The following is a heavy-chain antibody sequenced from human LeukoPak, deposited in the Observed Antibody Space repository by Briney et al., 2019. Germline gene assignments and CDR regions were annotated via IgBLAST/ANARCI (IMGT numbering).Heavy chain of an antibody. CDR3: ARLYGSGSYYLGYYYYMDV. CDR2: IYYSGST. J-gene: IGHJ6*03. D-gene: IGHD3-10*01. V-gene: IGHV4-39*01. Sequence: SETLSLTCTVSGGSISSSSYYWGWIRQPPGKGLEWIGSIYYSGSTYYNPSLKSRVTMSVDTSKNPFSLKLSSVTAADTAVYYCARLYGSGSYYLGYYYYMDVWGKGTTVTVSS. CDR1: GGSISSSSYY.